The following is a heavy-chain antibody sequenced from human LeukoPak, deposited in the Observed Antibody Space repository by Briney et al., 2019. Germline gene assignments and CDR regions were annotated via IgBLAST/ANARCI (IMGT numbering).Heavy chain of an antibody. D-gene: IGHD3-10*01. Sequence: ASVKVSCTASGYTFTSYGISWVRQAPGQGLEWMGWISANDGNTDYPQKLQGRVTMTTDISTSTAYMELRSLRSDDTAVYYCARESHVTREDYWGQGTLVTVSS. CDR2: ISANDGNT. CDR3: ARESHVTREDY. V-gene: IGHV1-18*01. CDR1: GYTFTSYG. J-gene: IGHJ4*02.